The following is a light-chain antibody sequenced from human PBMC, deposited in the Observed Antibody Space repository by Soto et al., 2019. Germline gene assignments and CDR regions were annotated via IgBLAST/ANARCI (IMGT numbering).Light chain of an antibody. CDR1: QSVGND. V-gene: IGKV3-15*01. J-gene: IGKJ1*01. Sequence: VMTQSPATLSVSPGERATLSCRASQSVGNDLAWYQQKVGQAPRLLIYGASTRATGIPARFSGSGSETEFTLTISSLQSEDSAVYYCQQYNRWPPKTFGQGTKVDIK. CDR2: GAS. CDR3: QQYNRWPPKT.